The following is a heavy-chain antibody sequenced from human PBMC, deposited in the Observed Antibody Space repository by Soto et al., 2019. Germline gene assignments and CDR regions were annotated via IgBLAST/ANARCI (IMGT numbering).Heavy chain of an antibody. CDR3: PRWVTPLDY. CDR2: IIAYNGNT. Sequence: QVQLVQSGAEVKKPGASVKVSCKASGYTFTNFGISWVRQAPGQGLEWMGWIIAYNGNTNFAHNFKGRITMTTDTPTSTAYMELRSLRSDDTSVYYCPRWVTPLDYRCHASLVTVSS. V-gene: IGHV1-18*01. D-gene: IGHD2-21*02. CDR1: GYTFTNFG. J-gene: IGHJ4*01.